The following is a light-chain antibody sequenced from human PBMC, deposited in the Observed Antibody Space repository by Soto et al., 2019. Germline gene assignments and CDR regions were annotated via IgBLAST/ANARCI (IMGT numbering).Light chain of an antibody. CDR3: QQTKGFPLN. CDR1: RASSSW. J-gene: IGKJ4*01. CDR2: KAS. Sequence: DIQMTQSPSTLAGSVGDRVNITWRASRASSSWLAWYQQKPGKAPKLLIYKASTLQGGVPSRFSASGSGTYFILTVGGLQPEDSATYYCQQTKGFPLNFGGGTKVDIK. V-gene: IGKV1-5*03.